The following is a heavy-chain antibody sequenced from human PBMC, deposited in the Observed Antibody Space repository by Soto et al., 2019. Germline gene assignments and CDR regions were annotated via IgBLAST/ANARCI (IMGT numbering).Heavy chain of an antibody. V-gene: IGHV3-21*01. J-gene: IGHJ4*02. CDR2: ISSSSDYM. CDR3: ARDGITMIRGITVFDF. D-gene: IGHD3-10*01. Sequence: PGGSLRLSCVASGFTFSSSRMNWVRQAPGKGLEWVSFISSSSDYMYYADSVKGRSTVSRDNAKNSLYLQMDSLRAEDTAVYYCARDGITMIRGITVFDFWGQGTLVTVSS. CDR1: GFTFSSSR.